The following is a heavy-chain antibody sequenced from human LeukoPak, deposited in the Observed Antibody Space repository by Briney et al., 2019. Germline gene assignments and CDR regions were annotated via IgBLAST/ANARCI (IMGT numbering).Heavy chain of an antibody. CDR2: IRSSGSTI. J-gene: IGHJ6*04. D-gene: IGHD3-10*02. V-gene: IGHV3-48*03. CDR3: AELGITMIGGV. CDR1: GFTFSSYA. Sequence: GGFPRLSCAASGFTFSSYAMHWVRQAPRKGLEWVSYIRSSGSTIYYADAVKGRFTISRHNAKNSLYLQMNSLRAEDTAVYYCAELGITMIGGVWGKGTTVTVSS.